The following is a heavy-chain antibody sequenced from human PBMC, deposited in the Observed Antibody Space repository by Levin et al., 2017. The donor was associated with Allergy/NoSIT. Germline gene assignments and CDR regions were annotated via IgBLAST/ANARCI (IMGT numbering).Heavy chain of an antibody. V-gene: IGHV4-59*08. CDR2: IYYSGST. CDR1: GGSISSYY. CDR3: ARHTVADSRSGGYVFDY. J-gene: IGHJ4*02. Sequence: SETLSLTCTVSGGSISSYYWSWIRQPPGKGLEWIGYIYYSGSTNYNPSLKSRVTISVDTSKNQFSLKLRSVTAADTAVYYCARHTVADSRSGGYVFDYWGQGTLVTVSS. D-gene: IGHD6-19*01.